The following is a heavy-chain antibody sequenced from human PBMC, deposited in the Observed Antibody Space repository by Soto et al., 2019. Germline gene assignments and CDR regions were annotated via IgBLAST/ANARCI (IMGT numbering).Heavy chain of an antibody. CDR2: INPSGGST. J-gene: IGHJ4*02. CDR3: ARYDYNGYYFDY. CDR1: GYSFSSYA. Sequence: ASVKVSCKASGYSFSSYAMHWVRQAPGQGYEWMGIINPSGGSTTYAQKFQGRVTMTRDTSTTTVYMELSSLKSEDTAVYYCARYDYNGYYFDYWGQGTLVTVS. D-gene: IGHD4-4*01. V-gene: IGHV1-46*01.